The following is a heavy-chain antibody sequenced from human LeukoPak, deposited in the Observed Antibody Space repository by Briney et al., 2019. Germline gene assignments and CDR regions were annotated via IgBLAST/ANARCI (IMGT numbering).Heavy chain of an antibody. D-gene: IGHD3-3*01. CDR1: GFTFSSYS. CDR3: ARDLTYYDFWSGPPTDNWFDP. V-gene: IGHV3-21*01. CDR2: ISSSSSYI. J-gene: IGHJ5*02. Sequence: GGSLRLSCAASGFTFSSYSMNWVRQAPGKGLEWVSSISSSSSYIYYADSVKGRFTISRDNAKNSLYLQMNSLRAEDTAVYYCARDLTYYDFWSGPPTDNWFDPWGQGTLVTVSS.